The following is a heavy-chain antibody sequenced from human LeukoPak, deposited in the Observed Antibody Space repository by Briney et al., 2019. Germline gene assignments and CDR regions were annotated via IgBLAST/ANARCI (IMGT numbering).Heavy chain of an antibody. Sequence: HPGGSLRLSCAASGFTFSSYWMHWVRQAPGKGLVWVSRISTDGSATTYADSVKGRFTISRDNAKNSLYLQMNSLRAEDTAVYYCARDRPYDVGFDYWGQGTLVTVSS. CDR3: ARDRPYDVGFDY. CDR1: GFTFSSYW. J-gene: IGHJ4*02. V-gene: IGHV3-74*01. D-gene: IGHD3-3*01. CDR2: ISTDGSAT.